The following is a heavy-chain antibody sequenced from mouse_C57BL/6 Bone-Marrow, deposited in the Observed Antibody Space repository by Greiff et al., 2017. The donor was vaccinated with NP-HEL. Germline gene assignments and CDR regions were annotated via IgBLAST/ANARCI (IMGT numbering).Heavy chain of an antibody. J-gene: IGHJ4*01. CDR3: ARWGDY. CDR1: GFTFTDYY. Sequence: EVQVVESGGGLVQPGGSLSLSCAASGFTFTDYYMSWVRQPPGKALEWLGFIRNKANGYTTEYSASVKGRFTISRDNSQSILYLQVNALRAEDSATYYCARWGDYWGQGTSVTVSS. CDR2: IRNKANGYTT. V-gene: IGHV7-3*01.